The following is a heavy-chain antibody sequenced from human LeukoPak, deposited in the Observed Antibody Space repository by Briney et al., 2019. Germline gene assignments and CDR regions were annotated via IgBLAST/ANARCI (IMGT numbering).Heavy chain of an antibody. V-gene: IGHV1-18*01. J-gene: IGHJ4*02. CDR3: ASSLLDSSGYYYDY. Sequence: GASVKVSCKASGYTFTSYGISWVRQAPGQGLEWMGWISAYNGNTNYAQKLQGRVTMTTDTSTSTAYMELSRLRSDDTAVYYCASSLLDSSGYYYDYWGQGTLVTVSS. D-gene: IGHD3-22*01. CDR2: ISAYNGNT. CDR1: GYTFTSYG.